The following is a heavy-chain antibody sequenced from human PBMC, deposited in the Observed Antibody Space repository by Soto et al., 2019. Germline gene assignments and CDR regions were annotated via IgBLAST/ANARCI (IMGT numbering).Heavy chain of an antibody. D-gene: IGHD4-17*01. CDR3: AREMRDYGDYYFDY. CDR2: IYYSGST. Sequence: SETLSVTCTVSGGSISSGGYYWSWIRQHPGKGLEWIGYIYYSGSTYYKPSLKSRVTISVDTSKNQFSLKLSSVTAADTAVYYCAREMRDYGDYYFDYWGQGTLVTVSS. J-gene: IGHJ4*02. CDR1: GGSISSGGYY. V-gene: IGHV4-31*03.